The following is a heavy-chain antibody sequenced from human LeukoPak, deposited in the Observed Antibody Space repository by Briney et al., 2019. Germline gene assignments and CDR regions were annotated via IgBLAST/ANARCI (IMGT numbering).Heavy chain of an antibody. D-gene: IGHD3-3*01. J-gene: IGHJ4*02. V-gene: IGHV1-2*02. Sequence: GASVKVSCKASGYTFTGYYMHWVRQAPGQGLEWMGWINPNSGGTNYAQKFQGRVTMTRDTSISTAYMELSRLRSDDTAVYYCARGGRITIFGVAFTYFDYWGQGTLVTVSS. CDR2: INPNSGGT. CDR1: GYTFTGYY. CDR3: ARGGRITIFGVAFTYFDY.